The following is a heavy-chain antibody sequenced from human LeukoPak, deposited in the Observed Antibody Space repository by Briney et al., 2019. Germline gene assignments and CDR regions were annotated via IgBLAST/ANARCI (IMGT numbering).Heavy chain of an antibody. CDR1: GFTFRSYE. CDR3: ARDRGQGFDY. V-gene: IGHV3-48*03. D-gene: IGHD3-10*01. CDR2: IDSSGSTI. J-gene: IGHJ4*02. Sequence: PGGSLRLSCGASGFTFRSYEMNWVRQAPGKGLEWVSYIDSSGSTIYYADSVKGRFTISRDNAKYSLYLQMNSLRAEDTAVYYCARDRGQGFDYWGQGTLVTVSS.